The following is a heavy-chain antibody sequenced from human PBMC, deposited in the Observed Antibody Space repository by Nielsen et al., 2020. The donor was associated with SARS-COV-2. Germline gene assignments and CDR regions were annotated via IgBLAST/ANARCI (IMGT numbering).Heavy chain of an antibody. J-gene: IGHJ3*02. Sequence: GSLRLSCTVSGASINTYSWSWIRQPPGKGLEWISYAYYTGGTNYNPSLKSRVTLSGDTSKNQFSLKLISVTAADTAVYYCARGDQHSAFDIWGQGTLVTVSS. CDR1: GASINTYS. CDR3: ARGDQHSAFDI. CDR2: AYYTGGT. V-gene: IGHV4-59*01.